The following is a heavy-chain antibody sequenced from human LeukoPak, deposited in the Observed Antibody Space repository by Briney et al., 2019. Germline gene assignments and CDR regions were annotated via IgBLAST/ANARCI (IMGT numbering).Heavy chain of an antibody. D-gene: IGHD2-2*01. Sequence: GGSLRLSCAASGFTFSSYWMSWVRQAPGKGLEWVANINQDGSEKYYVDSVKGRFTISRDNAKNSLYLQMNSLRAEDTAVYYCARDLSICSRTSCYAGVGAFDIWGQGTMVTVSS. CDR1: GFTFSSYW. CDR2: INQDGSEK. J-gene: IGHJ3*02. V-gene: IGHV3-7*01. CDR3: ARDLSICSRTSCYAGVGAFDI.